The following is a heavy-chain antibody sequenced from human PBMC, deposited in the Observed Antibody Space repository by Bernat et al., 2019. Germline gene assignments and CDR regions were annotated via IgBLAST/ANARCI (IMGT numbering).Heavy chain of an antibody. D-gene: IGHD3-16*01. CDR1: GFTFSSYA. J-gene: IGHJ4*02. CDR2: IGASGSST. V-gene: IGHV3-23*01. Sequence: EVQLLESGGGLVQPGGSLRLSCTASGFTFSSYAMTWVRQAPGKGLEWVSGIGASGSSTYYADSVKGRFTISRDNSKNTLHLQMDSLRAEDTALYYCAKEAYADIDYWGQGTLVTVSS. CDR3: AKEAYADIDY.